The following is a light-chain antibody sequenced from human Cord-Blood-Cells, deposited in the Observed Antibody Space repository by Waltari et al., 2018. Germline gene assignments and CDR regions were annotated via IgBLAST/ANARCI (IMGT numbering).Light chain of an antibody. CDR3: QQRSNWPPT. CDR1: QTVSSY. V-gene: IGKV3-11*01. CDR2: DAS. Sequence: IVLTPSPATLYLSPGERATLSFRASQTVSSYLAWYQQKHGQAPRLLIYDASNRATGIPARFSGSGSRTDFTLTISSLEPQDFAVYYCQQRSNWPPTFGPGTKVDIK. J-gene: IGKJ3*01.